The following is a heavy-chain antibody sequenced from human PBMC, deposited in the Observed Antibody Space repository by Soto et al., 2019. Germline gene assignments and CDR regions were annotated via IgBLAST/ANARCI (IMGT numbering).Heavy chain of an antibody. J-gene: IGHJ4*02. D-gene: IGHD5-12*01. CDR2: IYWDDDE. CDR1: GFSLSTSGVG. Sequence: QITLKESGPTLVKPTQTLALTCTFSGFSLSTSGVGVGWIRQPPGKALEWLALIYWDDDERYSPSLKSRLTITKDTSKNQVVLTVTNMDPVDTATYYCAHTSLRGDGYNGPLDYWGQGTLVTVSS. CDR3: AHTSLRGDGYNGPLDY. V-gene: IGHV2-5*02.